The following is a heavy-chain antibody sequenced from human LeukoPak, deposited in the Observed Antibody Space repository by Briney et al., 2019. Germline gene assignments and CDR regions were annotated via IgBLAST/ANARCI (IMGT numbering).Heavy chain of an antibody. V-gene: IGHV1-18*01. CDR1: GYTFTSYG. CDR3: ARAPDITIFGVVIIPPDY. D-gene: IGHD3-3*01. Sequence: ASVKVSCKASGYTFTSYGISWVRQAPGQGLEWMGWISAYNGNTNYAQKLQGRVTMTTDTSTSTAYMELRSLRSDDTAVYYCARAPDITIFGVVIIPPDYWGQGTLVTVSS. J-gene: IGHJ4*02. CDR2: ISAYNGNT.